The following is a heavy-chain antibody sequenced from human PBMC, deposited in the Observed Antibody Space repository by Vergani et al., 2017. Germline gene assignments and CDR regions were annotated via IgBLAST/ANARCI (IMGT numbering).Heavy chain of an antibody. V-gene: IGHV4-30-2*01. CDR3: ARGTTVTTFYYYYYMDV. CDR2: IYHSGST. CDR1: GGSISSGGYS. D-gene: IGHD4-11*01. Sequence: QLQLQESGSGLVKPSQTLSLTCAVSGGSISSGGYSWSWIRQPPGKGLEWIGYIYHSGSTYYNPSLKSRVTISVDRSKKQFSLKLSSVTAADTAVYYCARGTTVTTFYYYYYMDVWGKGTTVTVSS. J-gene: IGHJ6*03.